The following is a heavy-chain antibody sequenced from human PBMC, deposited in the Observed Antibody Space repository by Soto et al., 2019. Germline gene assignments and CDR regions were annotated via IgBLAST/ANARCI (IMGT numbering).Heavy chain of an antibody. V-gene: IGHV4-30-4*01. CDR3: ARSIMITFGGVNGMDV. CDR1: GGSISSGDYY. D-gene: IGHD3-16*01. CDR2: IYYSGST. Sequence: TLSLTCTVSGGSISSGDYYWSWIRQPPGKGLEWIGYIYYSGSTYYNPSLKSRVTISVDTSKNQFSLKLSSVTAADTAVYYCARSIMITFGGVNGMDVWGQGTTVTVSS. J-gene: IGHJ6*02.